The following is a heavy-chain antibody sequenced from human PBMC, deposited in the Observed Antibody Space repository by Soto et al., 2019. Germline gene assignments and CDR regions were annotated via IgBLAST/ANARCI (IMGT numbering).Heavy chain of an antibody. CDR1: GGTFSNYV. CDR2: IIPIIGAP. CDR3: ASCSRSSCSNQDYFYYYGMDV. Sequence: GASVKVPCKPSGGTFSNYVISCLRQSPLQWLDWMGGIIPIIGAPYYAQKFQGRVTITADKSTSAAYMELSSLRSEDTAVYYCASCSRSSCSNQDYFYYYGMDVWGQGTTVTVSS. V-gene: IGHV1-69*06. D-gene: IGHD6-6*01. J-gene: IGHJ6*02.